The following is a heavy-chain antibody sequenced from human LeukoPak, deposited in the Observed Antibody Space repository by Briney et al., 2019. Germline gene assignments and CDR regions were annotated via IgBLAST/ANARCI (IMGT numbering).Heavy chain of an antibody. CDR2: MYYSGST. J-gene: IGHJ4*02. CDR1: GGSIAGFY. D-gene: IGHD3-9*01. CDR3: ASTPLRYFDWALFDY. V-gene: IGHV4-59*08. Sequence: SETLSLTCTVSGGSIAGFYWSWFRQSPGKGLEWIGYMYYSGSTYYNPSLKSRVSLSVDTSKNQFSLKLTSVTAADTAVYYCASTPLRYFDWALFDYWGQGTLVTVSS.